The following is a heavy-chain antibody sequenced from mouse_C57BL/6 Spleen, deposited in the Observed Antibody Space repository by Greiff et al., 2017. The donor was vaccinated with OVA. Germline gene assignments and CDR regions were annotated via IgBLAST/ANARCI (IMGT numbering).Heavy chain of an antibody. CDR2: ISSGSSTI. J-gene: IGHJ3*01. V-gene: IGHV5-17*01. CDR1: GFTFSDYG. Sequence: EVKLMESGGGLVKPGGSLKLSCAASGFTFSDYGMHWVRQAPEKGLEWVAYISSGSSTISSADTVTGRFTISIDNAKDTLFRQMTRLRSEDTAMDYCASRGNQAWFAYWGQGTLVTVSA. D-gene: IGHD2-1*01. CDR3: ASRGNQAWFAY.